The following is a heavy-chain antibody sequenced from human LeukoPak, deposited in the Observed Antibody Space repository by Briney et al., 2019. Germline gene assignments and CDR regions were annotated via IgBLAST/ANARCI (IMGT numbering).Heavy chain of an antibody. D-gene: IGHD3-22*01. V-gene: IGHV4-34*01. CDR1: GGSFSGYY. J-gene: IGHJ4*02. CDR3: ARGHSAYYYDSSGYWGPWYFDY. Sequence: SETLSLTCAVCGGSFSGYYWSCIRQPPGRGLEWIGEIIHRGSTNYNPSLKSRVTISVDTSKNQFSLKLSSVTAADTAVYYCARGHSAYYYDSSGYWGPWYFDYWGQGTLVTVSS. CDR2: IIHRGST.